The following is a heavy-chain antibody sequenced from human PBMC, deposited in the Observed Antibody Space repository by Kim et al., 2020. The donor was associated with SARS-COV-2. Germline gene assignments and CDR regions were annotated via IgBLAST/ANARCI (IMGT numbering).Heavy chain of an antibody. Sequence: GGSLRLSCAASGFTFSSYAMTWVRQAPGRGLEWVSTLKNNGVNTFYADSVKGRFTISRDNSKNTLYLQLNSLRADDTAVYYCAKGGDPHGRMSIQFWGQGTLVTVSS. V-gene: IGHV3-23*01. CDR3: AKGGDPHGRMSIQF. CDR2: LKNNGVNT. CDR1: GFTFSSYA. D-gene: IGHD3-16*01. J-gene: IGHJ4*02.